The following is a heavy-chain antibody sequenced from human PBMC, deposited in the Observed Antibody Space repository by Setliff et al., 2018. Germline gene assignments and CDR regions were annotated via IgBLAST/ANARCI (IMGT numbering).Heavy chain of an antibody. J-gene: IGHJ6*03. CDR2: INTNTGNP. Sequence: ASVKVSCKASGYTFTTYAISWMRQAPGQGLEYMGWINTNTGNPSYAQGFTGRSVFSLDTSVSTAYLQISSLKPEDTAVYYCARASRFGTVKWRGDYYMDVWGKGTTVTVSS. V-gene: IGHV7-4-1*02. D-gene: IGHD3-10*01. CDR3: ARASRFGTVKWRGDYYMDV. CDR1: GYTFTTYA.